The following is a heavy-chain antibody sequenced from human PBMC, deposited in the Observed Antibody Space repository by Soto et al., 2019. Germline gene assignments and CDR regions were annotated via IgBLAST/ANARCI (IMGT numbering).Heavy chain of an antibody. D-gene: IGHD2-21*02. CDR3: ARQGGGHIVVVTAIRDAFDI. Sequence: QVQLVQSGAEVKKPGSSVKVSCKASGGTFSSYAISWVRQAPGQGLEWMGGIIPIFGTANYAQKFQGRVTITADEYTSTAYMELSSLRSEDTAVYYCARQGGGHIVVVTAIRDAFDIWGQGTMVTVSS. J-gene: IGHJ3*02. CDR1: GGTFSSYA. CDR2: IIPIFGTA. V-gene: IGHV1-69*01.